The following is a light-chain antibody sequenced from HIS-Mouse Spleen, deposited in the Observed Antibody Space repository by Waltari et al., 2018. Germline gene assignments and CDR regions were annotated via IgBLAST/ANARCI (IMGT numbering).Light chain of an antibody. CDR3: QAWDSSTDVV. Sequence: SYELTQPPSVSVSPGQTASITCSGDKLGDKYACWYQQKPGQSPVLVIYQDSKRPSGLPERFSGSNPGNTATLTISGTQAMDEADYYCQAWDSSTDVVFGGGTKLTVL. J-gene: IGLJ2*01. CDR1: KLGDKY. CDR2: QDS. V-gene: IGLV3-1*01.